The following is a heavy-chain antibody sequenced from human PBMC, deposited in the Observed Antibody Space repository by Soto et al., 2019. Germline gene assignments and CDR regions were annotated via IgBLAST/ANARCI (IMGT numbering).Heavy chain of an antibody. CDR1: GGSISSSSYY. Sequence: QLQLQESGPGLVKPSETLSLTCTVSGGSISSSSYYWGWIRQPPGKGLEWIGSIYYSGSTYYNPSLKSRVIISVDTSKNQFSLKLSSVTAADTAVYYCGIWFGELSDYDYWGQGTLVTVSS. V-gene: IGHV4-39*01. CDR3: GIWFGELSDYDY. J-gene: IGHJ4*02. CDR2: IYYSGST. D-gene: IGHD3-10*01.